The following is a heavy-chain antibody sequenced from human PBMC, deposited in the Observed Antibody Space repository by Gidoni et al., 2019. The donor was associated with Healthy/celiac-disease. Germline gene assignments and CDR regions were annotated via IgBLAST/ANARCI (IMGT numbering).Heavy chain of an antibody. CDR1: GFTVSSNY. V-gene: IGHV3-53*04. Sequence: EVQLVESGGGLVQPGGSLSLSCAASGFTVSSNYMRWVRQAPGNGLEWVSVIYSGGSTYDADSVKGRFTISRHNSKNTLYLQMNSLRAEDTAVYDCAREGLLWFGENYGMDVWGQGTTVTVSS. CDR2: IYSGGST. J-gene: IGHJ6*02. CDR3: AREGLLWFGENYGMDV. D-gene: IGHD3-10*01.